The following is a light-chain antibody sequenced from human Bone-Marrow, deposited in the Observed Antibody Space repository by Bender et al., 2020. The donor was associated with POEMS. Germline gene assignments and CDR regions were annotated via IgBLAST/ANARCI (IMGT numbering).Light chain of an antibody. J-gene: IGLJ3*02. CDR2: NVS. V-gene: IGLV2-14*03. Sequence: QSALTQPASVSGSPGQSITISCTETNSDIIDFNYVSWYQQHPGKAPKLMIYNVSLRPSGVSDRFSGSKSGNTASLTISGLQADDEVDYHCSSYTTSSGRVFGGGTKLTVL. CDR3: SSYTTSSGRV. CDR1: NSDIIDFNY.